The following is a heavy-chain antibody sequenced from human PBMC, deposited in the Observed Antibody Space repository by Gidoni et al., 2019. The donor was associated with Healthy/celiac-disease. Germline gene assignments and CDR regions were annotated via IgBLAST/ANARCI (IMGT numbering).Heavy chain of an antibody. CDR1: GGTFSSYP. J-gene: IGHJ1*01. D-gene: IGHD6-25*01. Sequence: QVQLVQSGAEVKKPGSSVKVSCKASGGTFSSYPISWVRQATGQGLEWMGRIIPSLGIANYAQKFQGRVTITADKSTSTAYMELSSLRSEDTAVYYCARDASGFYFQHWGQGTLVTVSS. CDR3: ARDASGFYFQH. V-gene: IGHV1-69*04. CDR2: IIPSLGIA.